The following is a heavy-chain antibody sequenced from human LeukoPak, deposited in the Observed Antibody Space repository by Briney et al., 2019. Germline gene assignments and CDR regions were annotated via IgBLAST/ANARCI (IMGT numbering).Heavy chain of an antibody. V-gene: IGHV6-1*01. Sequence: SQTLSLTCAISGDSVSSNSAAWNWIRQSPSRGLEWLGRTYYRSKWYNDYAVSVKSRITINPDTSKNQFSLQLNSVTPEDTAVYYCARGRNRGVRGATEYYFDYWGQGTLVTVSS. D-gene: IGHD3-10*01. J-gene: IGHJ4*02. CDR2: TYYRSKWYN. CDR3: ARGRNRGVRGATEYYFDY. CDR1: GDSVSSNSAA.